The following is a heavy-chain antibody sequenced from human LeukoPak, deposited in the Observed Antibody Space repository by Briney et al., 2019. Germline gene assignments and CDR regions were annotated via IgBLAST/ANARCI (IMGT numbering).Heavy chain of an antibody. D-gene: IGHD1-26*01. CDR2: INAGNGNT. V-gene: IGHV1-3*01. CDR1: GYTFTAYA. J-gene: IGHJ3*02. CDR3: ARAGSNDAFDI. Sequence: ASVKVSCKASGYTFTAYAIHWVRQAPGQRLEWMGWINAGNGNTKYSQKFQGRVTITRDTSASTAYMELSRLRSDDTAVYYCARAGSNDAFDIWGQGTMVTVSS.